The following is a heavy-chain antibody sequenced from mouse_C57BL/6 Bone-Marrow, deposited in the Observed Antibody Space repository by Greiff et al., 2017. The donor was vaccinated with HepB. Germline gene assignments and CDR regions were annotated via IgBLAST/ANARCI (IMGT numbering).Heavy chain of an antibody. V-gene: IGHV1-82*01. Sequence: VQLQQSGPELVKPGASVKISCKASGYAFSSSWMNWVKQRPGKGLEWIGRIYPGDGDTNYNGKFKGKATLTADKSSSTAYMQLSSLTSDDSAVYYCARLRIITAVLDYWGQGTTLTVSS. D-gene: IGHD1-1*01. CDR2: IYPGDGDT. CDR1: GYAFSSSW. J-gene: IGHJ2*01. CDR3: ARLRIITAVLDY.